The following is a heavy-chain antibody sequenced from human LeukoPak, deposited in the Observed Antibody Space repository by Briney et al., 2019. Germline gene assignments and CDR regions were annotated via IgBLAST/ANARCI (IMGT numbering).Heavy chain of an antibody. CDR1: GGSISSYY. D-gene: IGHD6-19*01. CDR2: IYYSGST. V-gene: IGHV4-39*01. Sequence: SETLSLTCTVSGGSISSYYWGWIRQPPGKGLEWIGSIYYSGSTYYNPSLKSRVTISVDTSKNQFSLKLSSVTAADTAVYYCARLFSGWYVDYWGQGTLVTVSS. CDR3: ARLFSGWYVDY. J-gene: IGHJ4*02.